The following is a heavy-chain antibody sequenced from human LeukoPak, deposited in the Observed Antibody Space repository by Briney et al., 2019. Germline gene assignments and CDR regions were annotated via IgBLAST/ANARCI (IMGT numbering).Heavy chain of an antibody. D-gene: IGHD6-19*01. CDR1: GGSFSGYY. CDR2: INHSGST. CDR3: ARRVQDASSSGWSNSAYYFDY. V-gene: IGHV4-34*01. Sequence: PSETLSLTCAVYGGSFSGYYWSWIRQPPGKGLEWIGEINHSGSTNYNPSLKSRLTISVGTSKNQFSLKLSSVTAADTAVYYCARRVQDASSSGWSNSAYYFDYWGQGTLVTVSS. J-gene: IGHJ4*02.